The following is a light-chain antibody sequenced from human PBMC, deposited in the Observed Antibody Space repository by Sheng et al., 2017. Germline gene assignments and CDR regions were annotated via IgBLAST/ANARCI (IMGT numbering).Light chain of an antibody. Sequence: SYVLTQPPSVSVAPGQTVSITCEGNDIGIKSVQWYQQKPGQAPXLVMYDDSDRPSGIPERFSGSNSEKTATLTISRAEAGDAADYYCQVWDTGSDPYVFGTGTKVTVL. J-gene: IGLJ1*01. V-gene: IGLV3-21*02. CDR1: DIGIKS. CDR2: DDS. CDR3: QVWDTGSDPYV.